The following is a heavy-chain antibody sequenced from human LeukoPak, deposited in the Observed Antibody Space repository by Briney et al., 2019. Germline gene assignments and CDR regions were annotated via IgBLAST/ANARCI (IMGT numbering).Heavy chain of an antibody. V-gene: IGHV3-23*01. D-gene: IGHD3-10*01. CDR3: AKWTRTTLFRGDRARFDS. CDR1: GFTFNDYA. J-gene: IGHJ4*02. CDR2: ISASGGKT. Sequence: GGSLRLSCAASGFTFNDYAMSWVRQVPGKGLECVSVISASGGKTYYADSVKGRFTISRDTSKTTISLQMNSLRVEDSAVYYCAKWTRTTLFRGDRARFDSWGQGTLVTVSS.